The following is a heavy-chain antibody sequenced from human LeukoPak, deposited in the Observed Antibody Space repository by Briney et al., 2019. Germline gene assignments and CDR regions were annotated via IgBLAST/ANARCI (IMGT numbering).Heavy chain of an antibody. J-gene: IGHJ4*02. D-gene: IGHD3-9*01. CDR2: MNPNSGNT. CDR1: GYTFTSYD. CDR3: ARGGDDYDISFDY. Sequence: ASVKVSCKASGYTFTSYDINWVRQATGQGLEWMGWMNPNSGNTYYAQKFQGRVTLTRNTSISTAYMELSSLRSEDTAVYYCARGGDDYDISFDYWGQGTLVTVSS. V-gene: IGHV1-8*01.